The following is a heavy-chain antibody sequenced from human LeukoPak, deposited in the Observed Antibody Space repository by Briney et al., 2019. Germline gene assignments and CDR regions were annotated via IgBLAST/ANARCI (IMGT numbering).Heavy chain of an antibody. CDR1: GFSFSSYA. Sequence: GGSLRLSCAASGFSFSSYAMSWVRQAPGKGLEWVSIISFSGGRTYYADSVKGRYTISRDNSKNSLYLQMNSLRAEDTAVYYCAKSRGPLLWFGDTLDYWGQGTLVTVSS. V-gene: IGHV3-23*01. J-gene: IGHJ4*02. CDR3: AKSRGPLLWFGDTLDY. D-gene: IGHD3-10*01. CDR2: ISFSGGRT.